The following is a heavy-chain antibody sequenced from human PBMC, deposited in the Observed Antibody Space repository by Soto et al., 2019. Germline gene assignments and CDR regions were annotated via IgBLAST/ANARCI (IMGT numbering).Heavy chain of an antibody. CDR2: INHSGST. D-gene: IGHD5-18*01. V-gene: IGHV4-34*01. Sequence: QVQLQQWGAGLLKPSETLSLTCAVYGGSFSGYYWSWIRQPPGKGLEWIGEINHSGSTNYNPSLKSRVTMSVDTSKNQFSLKLSSVTAADTAVYYCARMTAMVSEDYYYYMDVWGKGTTVTVSS. CDR3: ARMTAMVSEDYYYYMDV. CDR1: GGSFSGYY. J-gene: IGHJ6*03.